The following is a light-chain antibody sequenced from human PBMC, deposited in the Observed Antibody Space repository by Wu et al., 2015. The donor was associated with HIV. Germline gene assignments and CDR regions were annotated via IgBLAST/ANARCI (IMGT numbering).Light chain of an antibody. V-gene: IGKV1-6*01. CDR2: AAA. CDR1: QDIRQY. J-gene: IGKJ1*01. CDR3: LQVYGYPRT. Sequence: AIQMTQSPSYLSASPGDRVTITCRASQDIRQYLGWYQQKPGKAPHLLIYAAATLHTGVPSRFSGSGSGTDFTLTITGLQPDDFGTYFCLQVYGYPRTFGQGTKVE.